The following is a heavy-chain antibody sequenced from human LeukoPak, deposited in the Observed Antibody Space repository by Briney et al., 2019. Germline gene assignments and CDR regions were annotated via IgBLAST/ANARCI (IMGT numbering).Heavy chain of an antibody. J-gene: IGHJ5*02. Sequence: ASVKVSCKASGYTFTSYDINWVRQATGQGLEWMGWMNPNSGNTGYAQKFQGRVTMTRNTSINTAYVELSSLRCEDWVVYYWARRKVRRVMALDWFDPWGQGTLVTVSS. D-gene: IGHD3-10*01. CDR1: GYTFTSYD. V-gene: IGHV1-8*01. CDR2: MNPNSGNT. CDR3: ARRKVRRVMALDWFDP.